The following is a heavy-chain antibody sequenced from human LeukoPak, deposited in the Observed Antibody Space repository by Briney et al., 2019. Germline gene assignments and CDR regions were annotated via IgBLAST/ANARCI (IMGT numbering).Heavy chain of an antibody. V-gene: IGHV1-2*02. CDR2: INPNSGGT. CDR1: GYTFTGYY. J-gene: IGHJ5*02. Sequence: GASVKVSCKASGYTFTGYYMHWVRQAPGQGLEWMGWINPNSGGTNYAQKFQGRVTMTRDTSISTAYMELSRLRSDDTAVYYCAREGKYQLLYDWFDPWGQGTLVTVFS. D-gene: IGHD2-2*02. CDR3: AREGKYQLLYDWFDP.